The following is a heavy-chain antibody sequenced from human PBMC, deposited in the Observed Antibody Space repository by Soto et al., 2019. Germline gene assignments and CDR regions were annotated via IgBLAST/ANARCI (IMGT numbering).Heavy chain of an antibody. J-gene: IGHJ4*02. CDR3: ARRGSGSYYDY. CDR1: GFTFSSYA. V-gene: IGHV3-23*01. Sequence: EVQLLESGGGLVQPGGSLRLSCAASGFTFSSYAMRWVRQAPVKGLEWVSAISGSGDSTYYADSVKGRFTISRDNSKITLYLQMNSLRAEDTAVDYCARRGSGSYYDYWGQGALVTVSS. CDR2: ISGSGDST. D-gene: IGHD1-26*01.